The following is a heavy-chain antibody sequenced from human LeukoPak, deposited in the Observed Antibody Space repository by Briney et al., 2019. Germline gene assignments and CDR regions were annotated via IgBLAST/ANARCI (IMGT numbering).Heavy chain of an antibody. CDR1: GGSINSYY. D-gene: IGHD4-23*01. CDR3: ARGYHDYDGHNPFDY. CDR2: ISYSGST. J-gene: IGHJ4*02. Sequence: SETLSLTCTVSGGSINSYYRSWIRQPPGKGPEWIGYISYSGSTNYNPSLKSRVTISVDTSKNQFSLRLSSVTAADTAVYYCARGYHDYDGHNPFDYWGQGSLVTVSS. V-gene: IGHV4-59*01.